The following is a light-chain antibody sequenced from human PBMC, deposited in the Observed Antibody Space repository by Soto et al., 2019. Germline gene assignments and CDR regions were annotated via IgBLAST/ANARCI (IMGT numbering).Light chain of an antibody. V-gene: IGKV1-5*01. J-gene: IGKJ3*01. CDR1: QSISRY. Sequence: DIQMTQSPSTLSASVGDRVTITCRASQSISRYLAWYQKKPREAPKLLIYDASSLQSGVSSRFSASGSGTEFSLSISSLQPDDLATYYCQHYNSLSSFGPGTKVEIK. CDR2: DAS. CDR3: QHYNSLSS.